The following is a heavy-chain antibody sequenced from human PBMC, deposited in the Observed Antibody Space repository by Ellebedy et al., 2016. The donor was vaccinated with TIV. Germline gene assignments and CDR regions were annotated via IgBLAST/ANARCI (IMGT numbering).Heavy chain of an antibody. CDR3: ARDWSYAIDS. CDR1: GFPFSHYS. V-gene: IGHV3-48*01. Sequence: GESLKISCAASGFPFSHYSMNWLRQAPGKGLEWVAYIATTTTTIFYADSVKGRFTISRDNAKNSLYLLMNSLRAEDTAVYYCARDWSYAIDSWGQGTLVTVSS. J-gene: IGHJ4*02. D-gene: IGHD1-1*01. CDR2: IATTTTTI.